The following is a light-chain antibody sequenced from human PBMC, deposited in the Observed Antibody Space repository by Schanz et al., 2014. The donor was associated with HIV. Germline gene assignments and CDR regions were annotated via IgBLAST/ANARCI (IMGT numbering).Light chain of an antibody. CDR2: SNN. CDR1: SSDMGNYA. Sequence: QSVLTQPPSVSAAPGQKVTISCSGSSSDMGNYAVSWYQQLPGTAPKLLIYSNNQRPSGVPDRFSGSKSGTSASLAISGLQSEDEADYYCAAWDDSLNGWVFGGGTKLTVL. V-gene: IGLV1-44*01. CDR3: AAWDDSLNGWV. J-gene: IGLJ3*02.